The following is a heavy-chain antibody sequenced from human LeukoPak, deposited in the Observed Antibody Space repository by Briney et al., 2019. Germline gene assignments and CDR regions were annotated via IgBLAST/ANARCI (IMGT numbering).Heavy chain of an antibody. CDR2: IIPIFETA. CDR1: GGTFSSYA. V-gene: IGHV1-69*05. J-gene: IGHJ3*01. Sequence: GASVKVSCKASGGTFSSYAISWVRQAPGQGLEWMGGIIPIFETANYAQKFQGRVTITTDESTTTAYMELSSLRYEDTAVYYCARHPRHLLHRGPDFWGQGTMVTVSS. D-gene: IGHD2-2*01. CDR3: ARHPRHLLHRGPDF.